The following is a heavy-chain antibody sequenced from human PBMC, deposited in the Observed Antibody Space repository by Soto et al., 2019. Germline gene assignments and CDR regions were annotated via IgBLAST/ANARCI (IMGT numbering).Heavy chain of an antibody. J-gene: IGHJ3*02. CDR1: GFTFSSYS. Sequence: GGSLRLSCAASGFTFSSYSMNWVRQAPGKGLEWVSYISSSSSTIYYADSVKGRFTISRDNTKNSLYLQMNSLRAEDTAVYYCARFSLYSPAFDIWGQGTMVTVSS. CDR3: ARFSLYSPAFDI. CDR2: ISSSSSTI. D-gene: IGHD2-21*01. V-gene: IGHV3-48*01.